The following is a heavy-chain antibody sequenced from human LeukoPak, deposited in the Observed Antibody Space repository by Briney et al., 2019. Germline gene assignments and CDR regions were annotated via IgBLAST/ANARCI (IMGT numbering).Heavy chain of an antibody. D-gene: IGHD3-3*01. CDR1: GASTNKYY. CDR2: IHYGGNT. Sequence: SETLSLTCTVSGASTNKYYWSWIRRPPGKGLECIGYIHYGGNTNYSPSLKRRLTLSEERSNNQCSLSLTSVTAAATAVYYGARRSDLWSGFRSDYYYMDVWGNGTTVIVSS. V-gene: IGHV4-59*08. J-gene: IGHJ6*03. CDR3: ARRSDLWSGFRSDYYYMDV.